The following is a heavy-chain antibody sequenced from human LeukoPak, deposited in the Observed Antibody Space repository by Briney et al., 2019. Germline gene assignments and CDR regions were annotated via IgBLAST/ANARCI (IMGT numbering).Heavy chain of an antibody. J-gene: IGHJ4*02. CDR1: GFTFSSYS. V-gene: IGHV3-21*04. CDR3: AKVLGGYYDFWSGYLH. CDR2: ISSSSSYI. D-gene: IGHD3-3*01. Sequence: PGGSLRLSCAASGFTFSSYSMNWVRQAPGKGLEWVSSISSSSSYIYYADSVKGRFTISRDNAKNSLYLQMNSLRAEDTAVYYCAKVLGGYYDFWSGYLHWGQGTLVTVSS.